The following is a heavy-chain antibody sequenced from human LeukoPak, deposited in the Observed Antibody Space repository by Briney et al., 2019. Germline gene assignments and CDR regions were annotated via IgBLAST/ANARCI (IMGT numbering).Heavy chain of an antibody. CDR2: IYPGDSDT. CDR3: ARARGSYYSNYYYMDV. J-gene: IGHJ6*03. Sequence: GESLKISCKDSGYSFTSYWIGWVRQMPGKGLEWMGIIYPGDSDTRYSPSFQGQVTISADKSISTASLQWSSLKASDTAVYYCARARGSYYSNYYYMDVWGKGTTVTVSS. CDR1: GYSFTSYW. V-gene: IGHV5-51*01. D-gene: IGHD1-26*01.